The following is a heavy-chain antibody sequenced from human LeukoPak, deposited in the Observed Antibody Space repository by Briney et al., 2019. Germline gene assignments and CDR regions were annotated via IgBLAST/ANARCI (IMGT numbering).Heavy chain of an antibody. CDR2: ISYDGSNK. CDR3: AGDSGSRLRYFDWSSDAFDI. D-gene: IGHD3-9*01. CDR1: GFTFSSYA. J-gene: IGHJ3*02. V-gene: IGHV3-30*04. Sequence: GGSLRLSCATSGFTFSSYAMHWVRQAPGKGLEWVAVISYDGSNKYYADSVKGRFTISRDNSKNTLYLQMNSLRGEDTAVYYCAGDSGSRLRYFDWSSDAFDIWGQGTMVTVSS.